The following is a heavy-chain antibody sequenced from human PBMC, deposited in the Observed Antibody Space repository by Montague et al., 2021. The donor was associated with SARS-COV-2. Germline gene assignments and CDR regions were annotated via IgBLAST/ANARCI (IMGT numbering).Heavy chain of an antibody. CDR3: AKQSGAGVVVYWHFDL. CDR2: IFGSGAGT. D-gene: IGHD3-10*01. V-gene: IGHV3-23*01. Sequence: SLRLSCAASGFAFNNFAMTWVRQPPGKGLEWASSIFGSGAGTYYADSVKGRFTISRDNSRNTLYLQMNSLRAEDTAKYYCAKQSGAGVVVYWHFDLWGRGTVVSVSS. J-gene: IGHJ2*01. CDR1: GFAFNNFA.